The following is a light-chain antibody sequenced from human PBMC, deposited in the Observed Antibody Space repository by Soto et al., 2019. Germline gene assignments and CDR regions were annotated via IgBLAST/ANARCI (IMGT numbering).Light chain of an antibody. CDR1: QDISSW. CDR3: LQANSLPWGT. Sequence: DIQMTQSPSFVSASVGDRVTITCRASQDISSWLAWYQQKPGKAPKLLIYAASSLQSGVSSRFSGSGSGTDFTLTISSLQPEDFATYYCLQANSLPWGTFGPGTKVDVK. J-gene: IGKJ3*01. V-gene: IGKV1-12*02. CDR2: AAS.